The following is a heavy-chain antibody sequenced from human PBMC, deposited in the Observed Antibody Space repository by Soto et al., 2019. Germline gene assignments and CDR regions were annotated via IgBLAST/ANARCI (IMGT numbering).Heavy chain of an antibody. CDR2: IIPIYGSA. J-gene: IGHJ5*02. CDR1: GGTFSSYG. D-gene: IGHD3-3*01. Sequence: SVKVSCKASGGTFSSYGISWVRQAPGQGLEWMGGIIPIYGSASYSQSFQGRVTITADESTSTAYMELSSLRSDDTAVYYCARVVRGVGVVNFFGWFDPWGQGSLVTVSS. CDR3: ARVVRGVGVVNFFGWFDP. V-gene: IGHV1-69*13.